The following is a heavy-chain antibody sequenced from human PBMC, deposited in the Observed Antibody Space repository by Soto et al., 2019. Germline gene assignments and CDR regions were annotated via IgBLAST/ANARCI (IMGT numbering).Heavy chain of an antibody. V-gene: IGHV3-23*05. CDR1: GFTLSNND. J-gene: IGHJ5*02. D-gene: IGHD2-21*01. CDR3: AKNSIWFNA. Sequence: GGSLCLACLPSGFTLSNNDMTWVRQAAGKGLDWVSTIDGTSTFSNYADSVEGRFTISRDNSRNTVYLQMNSLRADDTAVYYCAKNSIWFNAWGQGTLVTVSS. CDR2: IDGTSTFS.